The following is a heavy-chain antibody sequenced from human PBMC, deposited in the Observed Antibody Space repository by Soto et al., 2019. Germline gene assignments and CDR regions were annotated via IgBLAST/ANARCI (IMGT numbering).Heavy chain of an antibody. J-gene: IGHJ6*02. Sequence: GGSLRLSCAASGFIVSGYRIHWVRQAPGKGLVWVSKINHDGTKTTYAASVKGRFTVSRDNAKNTVFLQVNSLRAEDTAVYFCTREGDSSSPVFENRSGMDVWGQGPTVTVSS. CDR2: INHDGTKT. D-gene: IGHD6-6*01. CDR3: TREGDSSSPVFENRSGMDV. CDR1: GFIVSGYR. V-gene: IGHV3-74*03.